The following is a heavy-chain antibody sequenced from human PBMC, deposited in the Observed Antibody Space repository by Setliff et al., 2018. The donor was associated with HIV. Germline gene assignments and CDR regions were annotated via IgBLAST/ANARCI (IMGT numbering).Heavy chain of an antibody. CDR3: AAFFVTPLMTQDF. CDR2: MNHRGVI. D-gene: IGHD4-17*01. J-gene: IGHJ4*02. Sequence: SETLSLTCTVYGGSFSGYYWTWIRQPPGKGLEFIGEMNHRGVIKYLSSLKSRVTMAVDTSKKQFSLKLKSVTAADTAVYYCAAFFVTPLMTQDFWGQGTLVTVSS. CDR1: GGSFSGYY. V-gene: IGHV4-34*01.